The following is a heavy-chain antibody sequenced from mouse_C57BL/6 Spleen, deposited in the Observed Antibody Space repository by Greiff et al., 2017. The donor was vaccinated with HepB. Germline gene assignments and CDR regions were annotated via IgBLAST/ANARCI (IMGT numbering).Heavy chain of an antibody. D-gene: IGHD1-1*01. V-gene: IGHV5-17*01. CDR1: GFTFSDYG. Sequence: EVKVVESGGGLVKPGGSLKLSCAASGFTFSDYGMHWVRQAPEKGLEWVAYISSGSSTIYYADTVKGRFTISRDNAKNTLFLQMTSLRSEDTAMYYCARSYGSSYCFDYWGQGTTLTVSS. J-gene: IGHJ2*01. CDR3: ARSYGSSYCFDY. CDR2: ISSGSSTI.